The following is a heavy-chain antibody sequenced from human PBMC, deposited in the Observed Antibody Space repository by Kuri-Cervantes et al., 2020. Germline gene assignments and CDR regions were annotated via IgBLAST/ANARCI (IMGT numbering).Heavy chain of an antibody. CDR1: GFTFSSYW. D-gene: IGHD3-22*01. J-gene: IGHJ3*02. CDR3: ACLEITIIVVFTLDALDI. Sequence: GGSLRLSCAASGFTFSSYWMHWVRQAPGKGLVWVSRINSDGSSTSYADSVKGRFTISRDNSKNTLYLQMNSLRAEDTAMYYCACLEITIIVVFTLDALDIWGQGTMVTVSS. V-gene: IGHV3-74*01. CDR2: INSDGSST.